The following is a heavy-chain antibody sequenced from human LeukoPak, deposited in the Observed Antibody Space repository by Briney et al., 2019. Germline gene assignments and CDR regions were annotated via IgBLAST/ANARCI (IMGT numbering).Heavy chain of an antibody. J-gene: IGHJ4*02. V-gene: IGHV4-34*01. CDR3: ARGLRSADY. D-gene: IGHD4-17*01. Sequence: SETLSLTCAVYGGSFSGYYWSWIRQPPGKGLEWIGSIYYSGSTYYNPSLKSRVTISVDTSKNQFSLKLSSVTAADTAVYYCARGLRSADYWGQGTLVTVSS. CDR1: GGSFSGYY. CDR2: IYYSGST.